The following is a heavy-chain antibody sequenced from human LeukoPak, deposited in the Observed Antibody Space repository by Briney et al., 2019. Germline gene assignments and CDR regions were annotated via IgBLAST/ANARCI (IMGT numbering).Heavy chain of an antibody. CDR3: ARLASSGWSHCDY. CDR2: IYYSGST. CDR1: GGSISGYY. J-gene: IGHJ4*02. Sequence: SETLSLTCTVSGGSISGYYWSWIRQPPGKGPEWIGYIYYSGSTNYNPSLKSRVTISVDTSKNQFSLKINSVTAADTAVYYCARLASSGWSHCDYWGQGTLVTVSS. D-gene: IGHD6-19*01. V-gene: IGHV4-59*08.